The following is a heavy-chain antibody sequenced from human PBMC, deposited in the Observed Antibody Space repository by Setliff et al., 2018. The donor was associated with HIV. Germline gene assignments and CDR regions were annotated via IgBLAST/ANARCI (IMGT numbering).Heavy chain of an antibody. CDR1: GYSFTSYR. CDR2: IHPIDSDI. J-gene: IGHJ3*01. D-gene: IGHD3-22*01. Sequence: PGESLKISCQGSGYSFTSYRIGWVRQMPEKGLEWMGIIHPIDSDIRYNPSFQGQVTISADKSISTAYLQWSSLKTSDTAMYYCARAGDTSGYYFYIFDLRGQGTMVTVSS. CDR3: ARAGDTSGYYFYIFDL. V-gene: IGHV5-51*01.